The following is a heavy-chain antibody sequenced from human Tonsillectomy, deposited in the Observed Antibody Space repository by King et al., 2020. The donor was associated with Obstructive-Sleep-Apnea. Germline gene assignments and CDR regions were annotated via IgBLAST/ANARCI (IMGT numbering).Heavy chain of an antibody. CDR2: IDYSGST. Sequence: QLQESGPGPVKPSENLSLTCSVSGASISSTSYCWGWIRQPPGKGLEWIGNIDYSGSTNYNPSLKNRITISVDTSKNQLSLRLRSVTAADTAVYFCTRMVTAAYYYYAVDVWGQGTTVTVSS. D-gene: IGHD2-8*01. J-gene: IGHJ6*02. CDR3: TRMVTAAYYYYAVDV. V-gene: IGHV4-39*07. CDR1: GASISSTSYC.